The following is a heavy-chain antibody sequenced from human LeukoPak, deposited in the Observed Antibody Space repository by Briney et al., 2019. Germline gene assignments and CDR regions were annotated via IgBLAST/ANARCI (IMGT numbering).Heavy chain of an antibody. Sequence: GESLRLSCAASGFTFSSYSMNWVRQAPGKGLEWVSSISSDSNYIFYADSVQGRFTISRDNAENSLFLQMNSLRAEDTAVYYCASRYCTSTNCYAFDIWGQGTMVTVSS. CDR2: ISSDSNYI. J-gene: IGHJ3*02. V-gene: IGHV3-21*01. D-gene: IGHD2-2*01. CDR1: GFTFSSYS. CDR3: ASRYCTSTNCYAFDI.